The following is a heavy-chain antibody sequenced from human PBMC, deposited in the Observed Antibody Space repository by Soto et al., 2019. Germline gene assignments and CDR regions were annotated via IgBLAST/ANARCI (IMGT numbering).Heavy chain of an antibody. J-gene: IGHJ4*02. CDR3: ARGSYDFWSGYTYYFDY. V-gene: IGHV4-39*01. Sequence: SETLSLTCTVSGGSISSSSYYWGWIRQPPGKGLEWIGSIYYSGSTYYNPSLKSRVTISVDTSKNQFSLKLSSVTAADTAVYYCARGSYDFWSGYTYYFDYWGQGTLVTVSS. D-gene: IGHD3-3*01. CDR1: GGSISSSSYY. CDR2: IYYSGST.